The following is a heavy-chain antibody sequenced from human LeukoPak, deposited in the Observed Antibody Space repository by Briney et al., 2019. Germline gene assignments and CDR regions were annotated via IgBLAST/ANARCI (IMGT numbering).Heavy chain of an antibody. V-gene: IGHV3-23*01. CDR1: GGSFSGYY. D-gene: IGHD3-22*01. Sequence: ETLSLTCAVYGGSFSGYYWSWVRQAPGKGLAWVSTISGGSGSTYCADSVKGRFTISRDNSKNTLYLQMNSLRDEDTAVYYCAKHRFESGGYHSTDWGQGTLVTVSS. J-gene: IGHJ4*02. CDR3: AKHRFESGGYHSTD. CDR2: ISGGSGST.